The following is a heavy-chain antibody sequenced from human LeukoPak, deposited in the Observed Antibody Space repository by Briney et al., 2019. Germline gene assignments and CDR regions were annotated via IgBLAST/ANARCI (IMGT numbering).Heavy chain of an antibody. CDR2: INPSGGST. J-gene: IGHJ4*02. CDR1: GYTFTSYY. V-gene: IGHV1-46*01. Sequence: GASVKASCKASGYTFTSYYMHWVRQAPGQGLEWMGIINPSGGSTSYAQKFQGRVTMTRDTSISTAYMELSRLRSDDTAVYYCARVGLDGGWGQGTLVTVSS. D-gene: IGHD2-2*03. CDR3: ARVGLDGG.